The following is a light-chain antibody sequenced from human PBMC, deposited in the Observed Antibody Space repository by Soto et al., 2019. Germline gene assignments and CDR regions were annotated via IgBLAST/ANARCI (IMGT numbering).Light chain of an antibody. Sequence: DIQLTQSPSSLSASVGDRVTITCRASLYISSHVNWYQQKPGKAPKLLIHGASNLQVGVPSRFSGSGSGTEFTLTISSLQPEDFAIYYCQQSYRTPTWTFGQGTKVEMK. CDR2: GAS. V-gene: IGKV1-39*01. CDR1: LYISSH. J-gene: IGKJ1*01. CDR3: QQSYRTPTWT.